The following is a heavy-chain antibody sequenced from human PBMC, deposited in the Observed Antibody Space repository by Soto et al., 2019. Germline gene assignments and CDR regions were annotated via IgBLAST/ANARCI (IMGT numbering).Heavy chain of an antibody. V-gene: IGHV4-59*08. J-gene: IGHJ5*02. Sequence: PSETLSLTCTVSGGSISSYDWSWIRQPPGKGLEWIGYIYYTGSTNYNPSLKSRATISVDTSKNQFSLKLSSVTAADTAVYYCASPKIAFYNWFDPWGQGTLVTVSS. D-gene: IGHD3-3*02. CDR1: GGSISSYD. CDR2: IYYTGST. CDR3: ASPKIAFYNWFDP.